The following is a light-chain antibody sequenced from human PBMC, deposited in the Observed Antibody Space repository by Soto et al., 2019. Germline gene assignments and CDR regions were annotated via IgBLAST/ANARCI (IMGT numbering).Light chain of an antibody. CDR2: AAS. J-gene: IGKJ1*01. CDR1: QSISRY. Sequence: DIQVTQSPSSLSASVGDRVTITCRASQSISRYLNWYRQKPGRAPTLLIYAASNLQSGVTARFSGSGSGTDFTLTISSLQPGDFATYYCQQSYSGPWTFGQGTKVEIK. V-gene: IGKV1-39*01. CDR3: QQSYSGPWT.